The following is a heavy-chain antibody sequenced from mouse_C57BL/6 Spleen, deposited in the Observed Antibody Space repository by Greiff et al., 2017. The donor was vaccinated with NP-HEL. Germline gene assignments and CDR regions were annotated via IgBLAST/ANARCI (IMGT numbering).Heavy chain of an antibody. J-gene: IGHJ2*01. CDR2: INPGSGGT. CDR1: GYAFTNYL. CDR3: ARSSGDCGDY. V-gene: IGHV1-54*01. D-gene: IGHD3-3*01. Sequence: QVQLKQSGAELVRPGTSVKVSCKASGYAFTNYLIEWVKQRPGQGLEWIGVINPGSGGTNYNEKFKGKATLTADKSSSTAYMQLSSLTSEDSAVYFCARSSGDCGDYWGQGTTLTVSS.